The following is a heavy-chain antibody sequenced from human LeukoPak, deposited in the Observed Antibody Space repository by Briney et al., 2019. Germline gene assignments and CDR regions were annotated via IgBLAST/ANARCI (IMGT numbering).Heavy chain of an antibody. CDR2: INPNSGGT. J-gene: IGHJ4*02. Sequence: ASVKVSSKASGYTFSGYYMHWVRQAPGQGLEWMGWINPNSGGTNYAQKFQGRVTMTRDTSISTAYMELSRLRSDDTAVYYCARGMKGSSSWLDYWGQGTLVTVSS. CDR1: GYTFSGYY. CDR3: ARGMKGSSSWLDY. V-gene: IGHV1-2*02. D-gene: IGHD6-13*01.